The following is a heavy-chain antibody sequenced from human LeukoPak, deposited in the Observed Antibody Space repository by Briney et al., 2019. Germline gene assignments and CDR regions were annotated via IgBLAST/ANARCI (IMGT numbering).Heavy chain of an antibody. CDR3: ARGAEAAASIDY. CDR1: GYTFTSYD. CDR2: MNPNSGNT. Sequence: ASVKVSCKASGYTFTSYDINWVRQASGQGLEWMGWMNPNSGNTGYAQKFQGRVTMTRNTSISTAYMELSSLRSEDTAVYYCARGAEAAASIDYWGQGTLVTVSS. D-gene: IGHD6-13*01. V-gene: IGHV1-8*01. J-gene: IGHJ4*02.